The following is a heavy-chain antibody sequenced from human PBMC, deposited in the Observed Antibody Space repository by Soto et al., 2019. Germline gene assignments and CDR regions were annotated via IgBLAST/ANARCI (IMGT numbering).Heavy chain of an antibody. CDR3: ARDGARIAVFGVVYYFDY. V-gene: IGHV1-3*01. D-gene: IGHD3-3*01. CDR2: INAGNGDT. Sequence: ASVKVSCKASGYTFTSYAIHWVRQAPGQRLEWMGWINAGNGDTNYSQKFQGRVAITTDTSASSAYLELSTLRSEDTAVYYCARDGARIAVFGVVYYFDYWGQGTVVTVS. J-gene: IGHJ4*02. CDR1: GYTFTSYA.